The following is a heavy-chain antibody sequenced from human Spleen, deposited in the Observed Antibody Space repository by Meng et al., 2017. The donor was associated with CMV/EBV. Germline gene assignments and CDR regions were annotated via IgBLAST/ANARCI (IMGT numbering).Heavy chain of an antibody. CDR3: ARLGGRGNEPYYYGMDV. V-gene: IGHV5-51*01. Sequence: GGSLRLSCKGSGYSFTSYWIGWVRQMPGKGLEWMGIIYPGDSDTRYSPSFQGQVTISADKSISTAYLQWSSLKASDTAMYYCARLGGRGNEPYYYGMDVWGQGTTVTVS. CDR1: GYSFTSYW. D-gene: IGHD3-16*01. CDR2: IYPGDSDT. J-gene: IGHJ6*02.